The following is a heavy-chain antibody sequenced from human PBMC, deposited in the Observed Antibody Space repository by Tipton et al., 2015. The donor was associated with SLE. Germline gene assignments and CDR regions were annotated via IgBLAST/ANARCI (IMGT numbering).Heavy chain of an antibody. J-gene: IGHJ6*03. D-gene: IGHD7-27*01. V-gene: IGHV5-51*01. CDR1: GYSFTSYW. Sequence: VQLVQSGAEVKKPGESLKISCKGSGYSFTSYWIGWVRQMPGKGLEWMGIIYPGDSDTRYSPSFQGQVTISADKSISTAYLQWSSLKASDTAMYYCARHVSAGDAPLLYYYMDVWGKGTTVTVSS. CDR3: ARHVSAGDAPLLYYYMDV. CDR2: IYPGDSDT.